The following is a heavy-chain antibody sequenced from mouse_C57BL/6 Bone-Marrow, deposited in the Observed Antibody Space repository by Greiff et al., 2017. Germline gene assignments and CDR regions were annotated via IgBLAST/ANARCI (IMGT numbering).Heavy chain of an antibody. CDR2: IFPCNGDT. V-gene: IGHV1-9*01. J-gene: IGHJ1*03. CDR3: ATDYFCFFDV. CDR1: GYTFTGYW. D-gene: IGHD1-1*01. Sequence: VQLQQPGAELMMPGASVKLSCKTSGYTFTGYWIEWVKQRPGRGLEWIGEIFPCNGDTNYKQKFKGKATFTADKSSSTAYMQLSSLTTEDSAIYYCATDYFCFFDVSDTGPAITVSS.